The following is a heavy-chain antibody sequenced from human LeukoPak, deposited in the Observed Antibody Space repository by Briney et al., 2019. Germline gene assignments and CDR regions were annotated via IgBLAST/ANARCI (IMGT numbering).Heavy chain of an antibody. J-gene: IGHJ3*02. CDR2: INSNRGGT. CDR3: ARGFVVRGVSPIRPPLSGAFHI. D-gene: IGHD3-10*01. Sequence: ASVKVSCKASGYNLTGYYMHWVRHAPGQGLEWMGWINSNRGGTNYAQKFQCGVTMTRDTSISTAYMDLSGLRSDDTAVYYCARGFVVRGVSPIRPPLSGAFHIWGQGTMVTVSS. V-gene: IGHV1-2*02. CDR1: GYNLTGYY.